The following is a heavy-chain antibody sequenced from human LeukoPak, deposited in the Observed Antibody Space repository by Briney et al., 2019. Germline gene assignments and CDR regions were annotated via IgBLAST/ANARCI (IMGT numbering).Heavy chain of an antibody. V-gene: IGHV3-21*01. Sequence: GGSLRLSCAASGFTFTNYGMNWVRQPPGRGLEWVSSISSSGTSIDYADSEKGRFTVSRDSATNSLYLQMNSLRAEDTAVYYCARTAKDIVIVPASYYMDVWGKGTTVTVSS. CDR3: ARTAKDIVIVPASYYMDV. CDR2: ISSSGTSI. J-gene: IGHJ6*03. CDR1: GFTFTNYG. D-gene: IGHD2-2*01.